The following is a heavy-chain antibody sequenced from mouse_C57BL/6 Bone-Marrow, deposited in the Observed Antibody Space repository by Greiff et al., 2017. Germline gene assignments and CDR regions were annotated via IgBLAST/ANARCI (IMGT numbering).Heavy chain of an antibody. D-gene: IGHD2-2*01. V-gene: IGHV1-47*01. J-gene: IGHJ1*03. CDR3: ARGGLRRDWYFDV. CDR1: GYTFTTYP. Sequence: QVHLQQSGAELVNPGASVKMSCKAFGYTFTTYPIEWMKQNHGNSLEWIGNFHPYTDAPNHNEQFKGKATLPVEKSSSTVYLELSRLTSDDSAVYDCARGGLRRDWYFDVWGTGTTVTVSS. CDR2: FHPYTDAP.